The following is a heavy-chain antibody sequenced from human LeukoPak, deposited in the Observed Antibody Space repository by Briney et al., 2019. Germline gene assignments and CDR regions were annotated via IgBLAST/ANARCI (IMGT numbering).Heavy chain of an antibody. V-gene: IGHV3-21*01. Sequence: GGSLRLSCAASGFTFSSYSMNWVRQAPGKGLEWVSSISSSSSYIYYADSVKGRFTISRGNAKNSLYLQMNSLRAEDTAVYYCARDRMVRGVILPAYGMDVWGQGTTVTVSS. D-gene: IGHD3-10*01. J-gene: IGHJ6*02. CDR2: ISSSSSYI. CDR1: GFTFSSYS. CDR3: ARDRMVRGVILPAYGMDV.